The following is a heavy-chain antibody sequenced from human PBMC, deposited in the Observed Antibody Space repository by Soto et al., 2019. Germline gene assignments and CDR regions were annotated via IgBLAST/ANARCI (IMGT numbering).Heavy chain of an antibody. J-gene: IGHJ4*02. CDR2: ISWNSGSI. D-gene: IGHD6-13*01. CDR3: AKAYSSSWSSPPRY. Sequence: GGSLRLSCAASGFTFDDYAMHWVRQAPGKGLEWVSGISWNSGSIGYADSVKGRFTISRDNAKNSLYLQMNSLRAEDTALYYCAKAYSSSWSSPPRYWGQGTLVTVSS. CDR1: GFTFDDYA. V-gene: IGHV3-9*01.